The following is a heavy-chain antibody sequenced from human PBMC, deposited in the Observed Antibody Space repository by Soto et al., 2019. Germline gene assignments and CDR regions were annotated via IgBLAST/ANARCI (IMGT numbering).Heavy chain of an antibody. D-gene: IGHD4-4*01. J-gene: IGHJ6*02. CDR2: ISSSSSYI. Sequence: PGGSLRLSCAASGFTFSSYSMNWVRQAPGKGLEWVSSISSSSSYIYYADSVKGRFTISRDNAKNSLYLQMNSLRAEDTAVYYCASVPVTALAFMGVWGQGTTVTVSS. V-gene: IGHV3-21*01. CDR3: ASVPVTALAFMGV. CDR1: GFTFSSYS.